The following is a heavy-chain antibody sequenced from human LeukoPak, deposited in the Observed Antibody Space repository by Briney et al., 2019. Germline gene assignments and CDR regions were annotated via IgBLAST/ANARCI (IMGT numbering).Heavy chain of an antibody. Sequence: WASVKVSCKASGYTFTGCYMHWVRQAPGQGLEWMGWINPNSGGTNYAQKLQGRVTMTTDTSTSTAYMELRSLRSDDTAVYYCARDCHWGGPYSGSYCDGLDYWGQGTLVTVSS. V-gene: IGHV1-2*02. D-gene: IGHD1-26*01. CDR3: ARDCHWGGPYSGSYCDGLDY. CDR1: GYTFTGCY. J-gene: IGHJ4*02. CDR2: INPNSGGT.